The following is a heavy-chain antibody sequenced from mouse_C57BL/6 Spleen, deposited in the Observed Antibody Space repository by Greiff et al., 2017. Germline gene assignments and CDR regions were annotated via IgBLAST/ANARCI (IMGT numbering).Heavy chain of an antibody. Sequence: VQLQQSGAELARPGASVKLSCKASGYTFTSYGISWVKQRTGQGLEWIGEIYPRSGNTYYNEKFKGKATLTADKSSSTAYMELRSLTSEDSAVYFCAREDTKGFYYYAMDYWGQGTSVTVSS. CDR1: GYTFTSYG. V-gene: IGHV1-81*01. J-gene: IGHJ4*01. CDR2: IYPRSGNT. CDR3: AREDTKGFYYYAMDY. D-gene: IGHD1-1*01.